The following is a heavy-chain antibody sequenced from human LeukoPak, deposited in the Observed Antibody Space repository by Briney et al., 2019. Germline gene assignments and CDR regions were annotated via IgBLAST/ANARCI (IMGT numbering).Heavy chain of an antibody. V-gene: IGHV4-34*01. CDR1: GGSFSGYY. CDR2: INHSGST. J-gene: IGHJ6*02. CDR3: ARGRRVPPYYYYGMDV. Sequence: SETLSLTCAVYGGSFSGYYWSWIRQPPGKGLKWIGEINHSGSTNYNPSLKSRVTISVDTSKNQFSLKLSSVTAADTAVYYCARGRRVPPYYYYGMDVWGQGTTVTVSS.